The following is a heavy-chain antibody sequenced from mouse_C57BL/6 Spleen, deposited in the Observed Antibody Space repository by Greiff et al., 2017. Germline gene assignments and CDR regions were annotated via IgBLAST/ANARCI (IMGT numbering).Heavy chain of an antibody. V-gene: IGHV5-9-1*02. CDR1: GFTFSSYA. CDR3: KREKSSDGGYLDV. J-gene: IGHJ1*03. Sequence: VMLVESGEGLVKPGGSLKLSCAASGFTFSSYAMSWVRQTPEKRLEWVAYISSGGDYIYYADTVKGRFTISRDNARNTLYLKMSSLASEDTAMYYCKREKSSDGGYLDVWGTGTTVTVSS. D-gene: IGHD1-1*01. CDR2: ISSGGDYI.